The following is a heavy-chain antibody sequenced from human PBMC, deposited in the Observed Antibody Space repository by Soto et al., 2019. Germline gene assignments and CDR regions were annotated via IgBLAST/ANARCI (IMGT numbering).Heavy chain of an antibody. CDR1: GGSFSGYY. V-gene: IGHV4-34*01. CDR2: INHSGST. D-gene: IGHD4-17*01. CDR3: ASLTHDYGDTISY. J-gene: IGHJ4*02. Sequence: QVQLQQWGAGLLKPSETLSLTCAVYGGSFSGYYWSWIRQPPGKGLEWIGEINHSGSTNYNPSLKSRVTISVDTSKNQFSLKLSSVTAADTAEYYCASLTHDYGDTISYWGQGTLVTVSS.